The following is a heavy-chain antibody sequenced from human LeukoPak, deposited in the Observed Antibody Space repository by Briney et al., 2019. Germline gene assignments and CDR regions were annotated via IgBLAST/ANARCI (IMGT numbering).Heavy chain of an antibody. D-gene: IGHD3-9*01. J-gene: IGHJ4*02. V-gene: IGHV1-69*13. CDR1: GGTFSNCA. CDR3: ATVPRYLDWPTGEYFDY. Sequence: ASVKVPCKASGGTFSNCAISGLRQAPGQGLEWMGGIIPIFCTANFAQKFQGRVTITADESTSTAYMELSSLRSEDTAVYYCATVPRYLDWPTGEYFDYWGQGTLVTVSS. CDR2: IIPIFCTA.